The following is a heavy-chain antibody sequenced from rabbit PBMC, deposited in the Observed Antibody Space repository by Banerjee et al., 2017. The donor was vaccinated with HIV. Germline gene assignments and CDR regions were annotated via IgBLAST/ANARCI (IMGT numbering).Heavy chain of an antibody. CDR2: INTSTGNT. CDR3: ARGDAGSSWGLDL. D-gene: IGHD4-2*01. J-gene: IGHJ3*01. Sequence: QEQLEESGGDLVKPEGSLTLTCTASGFSFSNKYVMCWVRQAPGKGLEWIACINTSTGNTWYANWVNGRFTISKTSSTTVTLQLNSLTAADTATYFCARGDAGSSWGLDLWGQGTLVTVS. CDR1: GFSFSNKYV. V-gene: IGHV1S45*01.